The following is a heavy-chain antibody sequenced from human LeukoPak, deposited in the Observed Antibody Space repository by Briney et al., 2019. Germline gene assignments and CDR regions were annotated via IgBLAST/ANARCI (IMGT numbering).Heavy chain of an antibody. CDR1: GYTFTSYG. V-gene: IGHV1-18*01. CDR2: ISAYNGNT. J-gene: IGHJ4*02. CDR3: ASRHSSSFDY. Sequence: GASVKVSCKASGYTFTSYGISWVRQAPGQGLEWMGWISAYNGNTNYAQKLQGRVTMTRDTSTSTVYMELSSLRSEDTAVYYCASRHSSSFDYWGQGTLVTVSS. D-gene: IGHD6-6*01.